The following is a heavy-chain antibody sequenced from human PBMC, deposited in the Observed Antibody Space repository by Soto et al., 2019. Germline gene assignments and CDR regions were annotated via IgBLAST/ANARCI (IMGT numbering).Heavy chain of an antibody. Sequence: GGSLRLSCAASGFTFSSYAMSWVRQAPGKGLEWVSAISGSGGSTYYADSVKGRFTISRDNSKNTLYLQMNSLRAEDTAVYYCAKDWPDYYDFWSGYPNGMDVSGQGTTVTVYS. D-gene: IGHD3-3*01. CDR3: AKDWPDYYDFWSGYPNGMDV. CDR1: GFTFSSYA. J-gene: IGHJ6*02. V-gene: IGHV3-23*01. CDR2: ISGSGGST.